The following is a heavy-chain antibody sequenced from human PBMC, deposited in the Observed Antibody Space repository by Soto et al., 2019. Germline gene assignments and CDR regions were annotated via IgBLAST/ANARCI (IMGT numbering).Heavy chain of an antibody. CDR3: ARTYYYGSGSLYYFDY. D-gene: IGHD3-10*01. CDR2: IYYSGST. Sequence: SETLSLTCTVSGGSISSYYWSWIRQPPGKGLEWIGYIYYSGSTNYNPSLKSRVTISVDTSKNQFSLKLSSVTAADTAVYYCARTYYYGSGSLYYFDYWGQGTLVTVSS. J-gene: IGHJ4*02. CDR1: GGSISSYY. V-gene: IGHV4-59*01.